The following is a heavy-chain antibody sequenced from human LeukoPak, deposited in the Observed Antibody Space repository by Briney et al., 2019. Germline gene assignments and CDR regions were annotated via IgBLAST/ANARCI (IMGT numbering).Heavy chain of an antibody. Sequence: PGGFLLRFSAASGFIFFTCARHCVRQAPGKGLEYVAAISGNGDSTYYANSVKGRFNIYRDNSKNTLYLQMGSLRVEDMAVYYCAREVYAGRWFDPWGQGSLVTVSS. CDR3: AREVYAGRWFDP. J-gene: IGHJ5*02. V-gene: IGHV3-64*01. D-gene: IGHD2-8*01. CDR2: ISGNGDST. CDR1: GFIFFTCA.